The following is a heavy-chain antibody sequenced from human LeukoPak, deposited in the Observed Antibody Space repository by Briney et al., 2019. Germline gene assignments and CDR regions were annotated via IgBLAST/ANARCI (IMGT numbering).Heavy chain of an antibody. CDR2: ISGTGGNT. V-gene: IGHV3-23*01. D-gene: IGHD3-10*01. J-gene: IGHJ6*02. CDR3: AKAPPTRYYYYGMDV. CDR1: GFTFGFYA. Sequence: GGSLRLSCAASGFTFGFYAMNWVRQAPGTGLEWVSAISGTGGNTYYADSVKGRFTISRDNSKNTLYLQMNSLRAEDTAVYYCAKAPPTRYYYYGMDVWGQGTTVTVSS.